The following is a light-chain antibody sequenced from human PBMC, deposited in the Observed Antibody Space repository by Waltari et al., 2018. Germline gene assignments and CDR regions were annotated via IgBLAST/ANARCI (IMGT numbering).Light chain of an antibody. CDR1: RSNFGAQTY. Sequence: QSALTNPAAVSESPGQSITISCTGTRSNFGAQTYVSWYQQHPGEAPKLMIYDVNKRPSGTSNRFSGSKSGNTASLSISGLQAEDEADYYCSSYTSTNTYVFGSGTKVTVL. CDR3: SSYTSTNTYV. CDR2: DVN. V-gene: IGLV2-14*03. J-gene: IGLJ1*01.